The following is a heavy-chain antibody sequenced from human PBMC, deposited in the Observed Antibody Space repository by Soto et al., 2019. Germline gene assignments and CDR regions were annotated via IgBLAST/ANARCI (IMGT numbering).Heavy chain of an antibody. CDR3: ARNWYSRSSAGMDV. D-gene: IGHD6-6*01. CDR1: GYTFTGYY. V-gene: IGHV1-2*04. J-gene: IGHJ6*02. Sequence: ASVKVSCKASGYTFTGYYMHWVRQAPGQGLEWMGWINPNSGGTSYAQKFQGWVTMTRDTSINTAYMELSRLRSDDTAVYYCARNWYSRSSAGMDVWGQGTTVTV. CDR2: INPNSGGT.